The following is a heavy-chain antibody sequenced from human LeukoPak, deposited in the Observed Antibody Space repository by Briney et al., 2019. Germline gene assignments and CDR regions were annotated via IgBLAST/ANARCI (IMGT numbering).Heavy chain of an antibody. CDR1: GSTFSSYS. J-gene: IGHJ4*02. CDR3: ARALVLRSAFDY. V-gene: IGHV3-21*01. CDR2: ISSSSSYI. D-gene: IGHD3-3*01. Sequence: GGSLRLSCAASGSTFSSYSMNWVRQAPGKGLEWVSSISSSSSYIYYADSVKGRFTISRDNAKNSLYLQMNSLRAEDTAVYYCARALVLRSAFDYWGQGTLVTVSS.